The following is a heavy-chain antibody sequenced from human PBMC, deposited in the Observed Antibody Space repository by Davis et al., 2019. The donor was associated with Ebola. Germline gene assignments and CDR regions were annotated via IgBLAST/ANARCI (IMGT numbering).Heavy chain of an antibody. J-gene: IGHJ4*02. V-gene: IGHV3-48*04. Sequence: PGGSLRLSCAASGFTFSSYSMNWVRQAPGKGLEWVSYISSSGSTIYYADSVKGRFTISRDNAKNSLYLQMNSLRAEDTAVYYCARHTMIVVVTPWYFDYWGQGTLVTVSS. D-gene: IGHD3-22*01. CDR3: ARHTMIVVVTPWYFDY. CDR2: ISSSGSTI. CDR1: GFTFSSYS.